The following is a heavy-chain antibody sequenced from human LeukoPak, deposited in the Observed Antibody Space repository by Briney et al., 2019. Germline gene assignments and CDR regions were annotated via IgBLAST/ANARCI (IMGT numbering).Heavy chain of an antibody. CDR1: GFTFSSYA. CDR3: ARDGGPTYGSGSYPTDY. D-gene: IGHD3-10*01. V-gene: IGHV3-30-3*01. Sequence: PGRSLRLSCAASGFTFSSYAMHWVRQAPGKGLEWVAVIPYDGSNKYYADSVKGRFTISRDNSKNTLYLQMNSLRAEDTAVYYCARDGGPTYGSGSYPTDYWGQGTLVTVSS. J-gene: IGHJ4*02. CDR2: IPYDGSNK.